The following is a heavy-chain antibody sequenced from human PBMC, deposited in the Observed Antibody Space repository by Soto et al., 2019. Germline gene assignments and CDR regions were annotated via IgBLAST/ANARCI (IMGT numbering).Heavy chain of an antibody. CDR1: GFSLSTRGEG. D-gene: IGHD6-13*01. V-gene: IGHV2-5*02. J-gene: IGHJ4*02. Sequence: QITLKESGPTLVKPTQTLTLTCTFSGFSLSTRGEGMGWIRQPPGKPLARLALIYWDDDKRYSPSLKSRLTIANNTSKHQVVLTTSNMDPVDTATYYCAHRRQYSSSYYFDYWGEGTLVTVSA. CDR2: IYWDDDK. CDR3: AHRRQYSSSYYFDY.